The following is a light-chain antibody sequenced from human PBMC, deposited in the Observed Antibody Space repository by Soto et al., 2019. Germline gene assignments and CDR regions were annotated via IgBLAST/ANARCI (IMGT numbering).Light chain of an antibody. Sequence: EVVTTQSPATLSVSPGERATLSCRASQGLGTNLAWYQQKPGQAPRLLIYAASTRATGVPGRFSGSGSGTEFTLTHSSLHSDDFPAYSCQQHKHRPLTLGGGTKMDTK. CDR1: QGLGTN. CDR3: QQHKHRPLT. V-gene: IGKV3-15*01. CDR2: AAS. J-gene: IGKJ4*01.